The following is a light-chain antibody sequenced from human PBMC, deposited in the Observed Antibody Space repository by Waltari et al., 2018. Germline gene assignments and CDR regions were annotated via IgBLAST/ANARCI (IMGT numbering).Light chain of an antibody. CDR2: SAS. CDR3: QQISSAPPYT. CDR1: QSIGNY. V-gene: IGKV1-39*01. J-gene: IGKJ2*01. Sequence: DIQMTQSPSSLSASIGDRVTITCRASQSIGNYLNWYQQKPGKAPKLLIYSASSLQSGVPSRFVGSGSGTHFTHTITSLQPEDFASYYCQQISSAPPYTFGQGTKLEIK.